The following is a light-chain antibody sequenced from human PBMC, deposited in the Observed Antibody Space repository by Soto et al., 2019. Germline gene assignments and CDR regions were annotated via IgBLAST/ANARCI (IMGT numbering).Light chain of an antibody. CDR1: QHISTY. Sequence: DLQMTQSPSSLSASVGDRVTITCQASQHISTYLNWYQQKPGKAPNLLIYDSSDLGTGVPSRFSGSGSGTDFNLTISSLEPDDISIYYCQQYEKPPYTFGQGTKLEI. J-gene: IGKJ2*01. CDR3: QQYEKPPYT. V-gene: IGKV1-33*01. CDR2: DSS.